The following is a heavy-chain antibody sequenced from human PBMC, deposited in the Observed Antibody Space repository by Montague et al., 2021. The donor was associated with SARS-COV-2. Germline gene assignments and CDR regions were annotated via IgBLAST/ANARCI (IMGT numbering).Heavy chain of an antibody. V-gene: IGHV4-38-2*02. D-gene: IGHD2-21*01. CDR3: ARRHIVASNRAFDY. CDR2: IYHSGTT. J-gene: IGHJ4*02. Sequence: ETLSFTCTVSGDSITNNYYWGWIRQPPGKGLEWIGTIYHSGTTYYNPSLKSRVTISVDTSNNQFSLKLTSVTAADTAVYYCARRHIVASNRAFDYWGQGTLVTVSS. CDR1: GDSITNNYY.